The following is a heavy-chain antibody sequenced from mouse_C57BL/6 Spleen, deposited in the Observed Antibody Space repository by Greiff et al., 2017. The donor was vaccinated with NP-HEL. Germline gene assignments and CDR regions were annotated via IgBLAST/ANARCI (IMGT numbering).Heavy chain of an antibody. Sequence: EVKLVESGPGLVKPSQSLSLTCSVTGYSITSGYYWNWIRQFPGNKLEWMGYISYDGSNNYNPSLKNRISITRDTSKNQFFLKLNSVTTEDTATYYCATLLSDDYWGQGTTLTVSS. J-gene: IGHJ2*01. CDR1: GYSITSGYY. CDR2: ISYDGSN. V-gene: IGHV3-6*01. CDR3: ATLLSDDY. D-gene: IGHD2-1*01.